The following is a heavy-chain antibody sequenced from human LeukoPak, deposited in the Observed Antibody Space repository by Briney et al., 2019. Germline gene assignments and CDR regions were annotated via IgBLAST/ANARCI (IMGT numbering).Heavy chain of an antibody. D-gene: IGHD1-26*01. V-gene: IGHV3-74*01. Sequence: GGSLRLSCAASGFTFSSYWMLWVRQAPGKGLVWVSRINSDGSSTNYADSVKGRFTISRDNAKNTLYLQMNSLRAEDTAVYYCARGSVGALSYFDFWGQGTLVSVSS. J-gene: IGHJ4*02. CDR1: GFTFSSYW. CDR3: ARGSVGALSYFDF. CDR2: INSDGSST.